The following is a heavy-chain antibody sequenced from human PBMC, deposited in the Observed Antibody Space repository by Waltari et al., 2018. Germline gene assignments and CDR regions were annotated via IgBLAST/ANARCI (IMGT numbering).Heavy chain of an antibody. CDR2: IYYSWST. V-gene: IGHV4-39*01. CDR1: GGSISSRRYY. CDR3: LNVAATSELDY. Sequence: QLQLQESGPGLVKTSETLSLTCTVSGGSISSRRYYWGWIRQPQGKGLEWIGSIYYSWSTYSNRSLNSRVTISVDTSKNQFSLTVSSVTASDTAVYYCLNVAATSELDYWGQGTLVTFSS. D-gene: IGHD2-15*01. J-gene: IGHJ4*02.